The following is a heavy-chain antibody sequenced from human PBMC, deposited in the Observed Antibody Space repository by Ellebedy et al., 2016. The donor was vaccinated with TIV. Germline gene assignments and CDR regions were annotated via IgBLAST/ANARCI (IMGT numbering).Heavy chain of an antibody. CDR2: INHRGRT. J-gene: IGHJ1*01. V-gene: IGHV4-34*01. CDR1: GGPFSGYY. CDR3: ARARRTYTFDTRGYYGYFQY. D-gene: IGHD3-22*01. Sequence: MPGGSLRPSCAPYGGPFSGYYWTSIPQSPGKGLQWLGQINHRGRTNYNPFLKSRVTLSVDTSKNQFSLKLSSVTAADTAVYHCARARRTYTFDTRGYYGYFQYWGQGTLVTVSS.